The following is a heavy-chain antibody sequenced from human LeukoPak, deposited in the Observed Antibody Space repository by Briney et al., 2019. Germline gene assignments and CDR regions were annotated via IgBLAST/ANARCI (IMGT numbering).Heavy chain of an antibody. CDR3: ASGLNPDAFDI. D-gene: IGHD3/OR15-3a*01. J-gene: IGHJ3*02. CDR2: IYTSGST. Sequence: SETLSLTCTVSGGSISSGSYYWSWIRQPAGKGLEWIGRIYTSGSTNYNPSLKSRVTISVDTSKNQFSLKLSSVTAADTAVYYCASGLNPDAFDIWGQGTMVTVSS. V-gene: IGHV4-61*02. CDR1: GGSISSGSYY.